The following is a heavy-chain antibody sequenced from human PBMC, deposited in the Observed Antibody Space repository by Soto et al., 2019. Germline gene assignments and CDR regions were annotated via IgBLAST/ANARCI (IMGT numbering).Heavy chain of an antibody. J-gene: IGHJ4*01. Sequence: ASVKVSCKASKYTFTNYAIHWVRQAPGQRLEWMGWINAGNGHTKYSQKFQARVTITRDTSASTAYMELSSLRSEDTAVYFCARGERYYYDSSGYFGFDYWGQEPWSPS. D-gene: IGHD3-22*01. CDR2: INAGNGHT. CDR1: KYTFTNYA. CDR3: ARGERYYYDSSGYFGFDY. V-gene: IGHV1-3*01.